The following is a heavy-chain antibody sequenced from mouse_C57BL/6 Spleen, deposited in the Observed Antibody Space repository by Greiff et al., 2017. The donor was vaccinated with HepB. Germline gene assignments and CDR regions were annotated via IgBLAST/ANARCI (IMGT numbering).Heavy chain of an antibody. CDR2: INPNNGGT. V-gene: IGHV1-18*01. CDR1: GYTFTDYN. J-gene: IGHJ1*03. D-gene: IGHD2-3*01. Sequence: EVQLQQSGPELVKPGASVKIPCKASGYTFTDYNMDWVKQSHGKSLEWIGDINPNNGGTIYNQKFKGKATLTVDKSSSTAYMELRSLTSEDTAVYYCARLRWLEYFDVWGTGTTVTVSS. CDR3: ARLRWLEYFDV.